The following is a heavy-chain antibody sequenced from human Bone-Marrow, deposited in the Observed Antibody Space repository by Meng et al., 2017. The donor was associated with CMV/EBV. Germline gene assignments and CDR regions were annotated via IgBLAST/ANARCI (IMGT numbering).Heavy chain of an antibody. Sequence: SVKVSCKASGFTFTSSAVQWVRQARGQRLEWIGWIVVGSGNTNYAQKFQERVTITRDMSTSTAYMELSSLRSEDTAVYYCAGQEGGYDFWSGYPLYYYYVMDVWGQATTVTVSS. D-gene: IGHD3-3*01. CDR2: IVVGSGNT. J-gene: IGHJ6*02. V-gene: IGHV1-58*01. CDR1: GFTFTSSA. CDR3: AGQEGGYDFWSGYPLYYYYVMDV.